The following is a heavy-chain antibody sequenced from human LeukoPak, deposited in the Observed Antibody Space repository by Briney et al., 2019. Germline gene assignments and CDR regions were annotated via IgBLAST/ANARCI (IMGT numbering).Heavy chain of an antibody. CDR2: ISSSSRST. J-gene: IGHJ6*02. CDR3: SGGYDSDYFFYYGMDV. CDR1: GFTFTDYY. V-gene: IGHV3-11*06. D-gene: IGHD5-12*01. Sequence: PGGPLRLSCAASGFTFTDYYMSWIRQAPGKGLEWVSYISSSSRSTTYADSVKGRFTISRDNAKNSLYLQMNSLRAEDTAVYYCSGGYDSDYFFYYGMDVWGQGTTVTVSS.